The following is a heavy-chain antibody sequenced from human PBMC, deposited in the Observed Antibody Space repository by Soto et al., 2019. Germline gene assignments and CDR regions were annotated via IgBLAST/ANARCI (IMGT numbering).Heavy chain of an antibody. J-gene: IGHJ5*02. CDR2: VYSSGST. CDR1: GFSISTTY. CDR3: ARGAYGGNWFDP. D-gene: IGHD5-12*01. V-gene: IGHV4-59*01. Sequence: SETLSLTCTVSGFSISTTYWSWVRQSPGKGLEWIGYVYSSGSTSYNPSLKSRVTISVDTSKNQFSLRLRSVTAADTAVYYCARGAYGGNWFDPWGQGTLVTVSS.